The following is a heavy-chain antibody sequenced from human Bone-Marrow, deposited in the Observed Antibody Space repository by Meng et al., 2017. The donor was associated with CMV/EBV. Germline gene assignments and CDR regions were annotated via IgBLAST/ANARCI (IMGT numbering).Heavy chain of an antibody. D-gene: IGHD6-19*01. J-gene: IGHJ4*02. Sequence: GRSLRLSCVASGFTFTRYWMTWVRQAPGKGLEWVAHIKEDGSERDCVDSAKDRFTISRDNAQKSLYLQMTSLRVEDTAVYYCARVGRGEERKSSRYRQADYWGQGTLVTVSS. CDR2: IKEDGSER. CDR1: GFTFTRYW. CDR3: ARVGRGEERKSSRYRQADY. V-gene: IGHV3-7*01.